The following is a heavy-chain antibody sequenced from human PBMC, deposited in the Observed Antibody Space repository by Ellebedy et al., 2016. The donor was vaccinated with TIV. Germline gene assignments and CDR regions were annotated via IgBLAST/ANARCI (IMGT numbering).Heavy chain of an antibody. CDR1: GGSISSSSYY. CDR2: INYSGST. CDR3: ARASYDSSGYFGLYYFDY. V-gene: IGHV4-31*03. Sequence: MPSETLSLTCTVSGGSISSSSYYWGWIRHHPGKGLEWIGYINYSGSTYYNPSLESRVTISEDTSKNQFSLRLSSVTAADTAMYYCARASYDSSGYFGLYYFDYWGQGPLVTVSS. J-gene: IGHJ4*02. D-gene: IGHD3-22*01.